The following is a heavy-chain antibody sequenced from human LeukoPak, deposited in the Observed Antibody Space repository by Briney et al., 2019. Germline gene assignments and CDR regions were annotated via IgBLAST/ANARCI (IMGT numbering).Heavy chain of an antibody. CDR2: INHSGST. V-gene: IGHV4-34*01. CDR1: GGSFSGYY. Sequence: PSETLSLTCAVYGGSFSGYYWSWIRQPPGKGLEWIGEINHSGSTNYNPSLKSRVTISVDTSKNQFSLKLSSVTAADTAVYYCARDLRKGTYFDSWGQGTLVTVSS. D-gene: IGHD3-10*01. CDR3: ARDLRKGTYFDS. J-gene: IGHJ4*02.